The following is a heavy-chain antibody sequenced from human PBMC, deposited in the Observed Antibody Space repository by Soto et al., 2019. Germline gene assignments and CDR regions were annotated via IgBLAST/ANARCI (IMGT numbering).Heavy chain of an antibody. D-gene: IGHD3-10*01. Sequence: ASVKVSCKASGYSFTSHGITWVRQAPGQGLEWMGWISAYNGHTNYAQKLQGRVTMTTDTSTSTAYMELRSLRSDDTAVYYCARDNGFGESDVWGQGTTVTVSS. CDR1: GYSFTSHG. V-gene: IGHV1-18*01. J-gene: IGHJ6*02. CDR2: ISAYNGHT. CDR3: ARDNGFGESDV.